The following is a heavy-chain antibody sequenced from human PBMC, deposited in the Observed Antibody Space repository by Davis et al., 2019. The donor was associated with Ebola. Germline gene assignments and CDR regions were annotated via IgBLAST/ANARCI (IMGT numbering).Heavy chain of an antibody. J-gene: IGHJ6*02. CDR3: ARGSSWYYYKGGMDV. Sequence: SVKVSCKASGGTFSSYAISWVRQAPGQGLEWMGGIIPIFGTANYAQKFQGRVTITADESTSTAYMELSSLRSEDTAVYYCARGSSWYYYKGGMDVWGQGTTVTVSS. V-gene: IGHV1-69*13. CDR1: GGTFSSYA. CDR2: IIPIFGTA. D-gene: IGHD6-13*01.